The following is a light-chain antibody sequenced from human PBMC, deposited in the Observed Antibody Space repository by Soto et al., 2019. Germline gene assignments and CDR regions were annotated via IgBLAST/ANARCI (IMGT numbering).Light chain of an antibody. CDR1: QSVSSY. CDR2: DAS. V-gene: IGKV3-11*01. J-gene: IGKJ4*01. Sequence: EIVLTQSPATLSLSPGERATLSCRASQSVSSYLAWYQQKPGQAPRLLIYDASNRATGIPARFSGSGCGTDFALTIRSLERQGFAVYYCQQRSNWLLTFGEGTKGDLK. CDR3: QQRSNWLLT.